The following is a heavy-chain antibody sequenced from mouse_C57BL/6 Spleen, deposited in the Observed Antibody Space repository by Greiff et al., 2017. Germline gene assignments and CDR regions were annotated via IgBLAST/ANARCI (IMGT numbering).Heavy chain of an antibody. CDR2: ISDGGSYT. J-gene: IGHJ1*03. CDR1: GFTFSSYA. Sequence: EVKLMESGGGLVKPGGSLKLSCAASGFTFSSYAMSWVRQTPEKRLEWVATISDGGSYTYYPDNVKGRFTISRDKAKNNLYLQMSHLKSEDTAMYYCARGYWDEYFDVWGTGTTVTVSS. D-gene: IGHD4-1*01. CDR3: ARGYWDEYFDV. V-gene: IGHV5-4*03.